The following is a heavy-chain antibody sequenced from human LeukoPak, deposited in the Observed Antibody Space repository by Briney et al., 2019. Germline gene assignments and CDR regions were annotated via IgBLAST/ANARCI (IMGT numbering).Heavy chain of an antibody. CDR2: INPNSGGT. D-gene: IGHD6-19*01. V-gene: IGHV1-2*02. CDR1: GYTFTGYF. CDR3: ARARSGWYDY. Sequence: GASVKVSCKASGYTFTGYFIHWVRQAPGQGLEWMGWINPNSGGTNYAQRFQGRVTMTRDTSISTAYMELSRLRSDDTAVYYCARARSGWYDYWGQGTLVAVSS. J-gene: IGHJ4*02.